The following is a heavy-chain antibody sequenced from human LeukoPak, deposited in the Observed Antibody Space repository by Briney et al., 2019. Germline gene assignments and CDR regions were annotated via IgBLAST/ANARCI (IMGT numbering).Heavy chain of an antibody. CDR1: GGSISSYY. D-gene: IGHD2-21*02. Sequence: SETLSLTCTVSGGSISSYYWSWIRQPPGKGLEWIGNINYSRNPYYNPSLKSRVTISVDTSKNQFSLKLSSVTAADTAVYYCASGYCGGACQLGGVDMWGQGTMVTVSS. J-gene: IGHJ3*02. CDR3: ASGYCGGACQLGGVDM. CDR2: INYSRNP. V-gene: IGHV4-59*01.